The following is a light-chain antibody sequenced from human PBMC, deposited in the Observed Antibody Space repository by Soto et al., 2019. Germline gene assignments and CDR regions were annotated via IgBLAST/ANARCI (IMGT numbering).Light chain of an antibody. CDR1: SSDVGDYNY. CDR2: EVS. CDR3: SSYTSSRYV. V-gene: IGLV2-14*01. J-gene: IGLJ1*01. Sequence: QSALTQPASVSGSPGQSITISCTGTSSDVGDYNYVSWYQQHPGKAPKLMIYEVSNRPSGVSNRFSGSKSGNTASLTISGLQAEDEADYYCSSYTSSRYVFGTGTKVTVL.